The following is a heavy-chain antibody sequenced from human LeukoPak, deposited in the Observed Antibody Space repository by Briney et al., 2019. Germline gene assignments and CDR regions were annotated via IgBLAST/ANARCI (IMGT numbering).Heavy chain of an antibody. CDR3: ARERPRIAATASWFDP. J-gene: IGHJ5*02. CDR1: GFTFSSYS. D-gene: IGHD6-6*01. Sequence: PGGSLRLSCAASGFTFSSYSMNWVRQAPGKGLEWVSSISSSSSYIYYADSVKGRFTISRDNAKNSLYLQMNSLRAEDTAVYYCARERPRIAATASWFDPWGQGTLVTVSS. V-gene: IGHV3-21*01. CDR2: ISSSSSYI.